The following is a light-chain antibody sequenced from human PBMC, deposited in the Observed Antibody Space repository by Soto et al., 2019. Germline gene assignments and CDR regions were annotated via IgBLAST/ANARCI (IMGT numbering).Light chain of an antibody. CDR3: QQYNNWPPH. J-gene: IGKJ2*01. Sequence: EIVMTQSPATLSVSPGERATISCRASQSVSSNLAWYQQKPGQAPRLLIYGASTRATGIPARFSGSGSGTEFPLSISSLQSEDFAVYYCQQYNNWPPHFGQGTKLEIK. CDR2: GAS. CDR1: QSVSSN. V-gene: IGKV3-15*01.